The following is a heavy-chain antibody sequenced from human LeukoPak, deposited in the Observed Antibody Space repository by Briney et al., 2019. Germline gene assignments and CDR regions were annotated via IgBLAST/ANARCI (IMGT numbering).Heavy chain of an antibody. CDR2: ISDRGGST. Sequence: PGGSLRLSCAVSGITLSNYGMSWVRQAPGKGLEWVAGISDRGGSTNYADSVKGRFTVSRDNPKNTLYLQMNSLRAEDTAVYYCAKDTAAGFFDYWGQGTLVTVSS. V-gene: IGHV3-23*01. CDR3: AKDTAAGFFDY. CDR1: GITLSNYG. D-gene: IGHD6-13*01. J-gene: IGHJ4*02.